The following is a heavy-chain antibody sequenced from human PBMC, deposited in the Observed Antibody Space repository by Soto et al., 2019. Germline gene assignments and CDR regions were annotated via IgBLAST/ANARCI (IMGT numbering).Heavy chain of an antibody. CDR1: GGTFSSYA. Sequence: QVQLVQSGAEVKKPGSSVKISCKASGGTFSSYAISWVRQAPGQGLEWMGGIIPIFGTANYAKKFQGRVTITADESTSTVYMELSSLRSEDTAVYYCARDLSAVGATSDYYYYDGMDVWGQGTTVTVSS. V-gene: IGHV1-69*01. CDR3: ARDLSAVGATSDYYYYDGMDV. CDR2: IIPIFGTA. J-gene: IGHJ6*02. D-gene: IGHD1-26*01.